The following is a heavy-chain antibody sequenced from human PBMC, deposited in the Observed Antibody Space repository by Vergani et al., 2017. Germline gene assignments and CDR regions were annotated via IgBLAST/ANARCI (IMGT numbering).Heavy chain of an antibody. D-gene: IGHD2-2*01. J-gene: IGHJ6*02. CDR1: GGSISSSNW. Sequence: QVQLQESGPGLVKPSGTLSLTCAVSGGSISSSNWWSWVRQPPGKGLEWIGYIYYSGSTNYNPSLKSRVTISVDTSKNQFSLKLSSVTAADTALYYCARVLRVVPAAANYYYYGMDVWGQGTTVTVSS. CDR2: IYYSGST. V-gene: IGHV4-4*02. CDR3: ARVLRVVPAAANYYYYGMDV.